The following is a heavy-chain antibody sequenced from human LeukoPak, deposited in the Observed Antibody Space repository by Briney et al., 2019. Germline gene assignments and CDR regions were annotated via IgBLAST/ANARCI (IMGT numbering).Heavy chain of an antibody. J-gene: IGHJ4*02. V-gene: IGHV3-30*02. D-gene: IGHD3-3*01. CDR1: GFTFSSYG. CDR2: IRYDGSNK. Sequence: GGSLRLSCAPSGFTFSSYGMHWVRQAPGKGLEWVAFIRYDGSNKYYADSVKGRFTISRDNSKNTLYLQMNSLRAEDTAVYYCAKDVNLEWLSRGFDYWGQGTLVTVSS. CDR3: AKDVNLEWLSRGFDY.